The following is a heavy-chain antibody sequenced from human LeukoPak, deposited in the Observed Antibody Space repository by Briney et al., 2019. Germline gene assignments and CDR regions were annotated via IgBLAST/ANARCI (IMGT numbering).Heavy chain of an antibody. V-gene: IGHV1-3*01. D-gene: IGHD5-18*01. Sequence: GASVKVSCKASGYTFTSYAMHWVRQAPGQRLEWMGWINAGNGNTKYSQKFQGRVTITRDTSASTAYMELSSLRSEDTAVYYCARESRGYSYGTSRGVFGYWGQGTLVTVSS. CDR2: INAGNGNT. CDR3: ARESRGYSYGTSRGVFGY. CDR1: GYTFTSYA. J-gene: IGHJ4*02.